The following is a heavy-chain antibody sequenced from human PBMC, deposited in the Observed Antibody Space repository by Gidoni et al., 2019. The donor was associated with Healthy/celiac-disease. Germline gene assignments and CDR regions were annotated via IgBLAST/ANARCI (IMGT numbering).Heavy chain of an antibody. CDR1: GFLLSPSGMC. Sequence: QVTLRESGLALVKLTQTLTLTCTFSGFLLSPSGMCVSWIRQPPGKALEWLALIDWDDDKYYSTSMKTRLTISKDTSKKQVVLTMTNMDPVDTATYYCARTPGNYDFWSGYSSYYYYGMDVWGQGTTVTVSS. J-gene: IGHJ6*02. CDR3: ARTPGNYDFWSGYSSYYYYGMDV. CDR2: IDWDDDK. D-gene: IGHD3-3*01. V-gene: IGHV2-70*01.